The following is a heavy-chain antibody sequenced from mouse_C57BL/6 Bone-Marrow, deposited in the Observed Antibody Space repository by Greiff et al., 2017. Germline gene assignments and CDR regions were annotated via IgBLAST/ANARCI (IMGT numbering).Heavy chain of an antibody. J-gene: IGHJ4*01. V-gene: IGHV14-4*01. CDR2: IDPENGDT. Sequence: EVKLVESGAELVRPGASVKLSCTASGFNIKDDHMHWVKQRPEQGLEWIGWIDPENGDTEYASKFQGKATITADTSSNTAYLQLSSLTSEDTAVYYCTLPGMDYWGQGTSVTVSS. CDR1: GFNIKDDH. CDR3: TLPGMDY.